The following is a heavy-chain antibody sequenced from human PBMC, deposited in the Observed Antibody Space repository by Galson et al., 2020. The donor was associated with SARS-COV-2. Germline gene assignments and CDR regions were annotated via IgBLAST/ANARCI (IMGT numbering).Heavy chain of an antibody. D-gene: IGHD1-7*01. V-gene: IGHV1-18*04. CDR3: ARDPRITGTTGGDWFDP. J-gene: IGHJ5*02. CDR2: ISAYNGNT. Sequence: ASVKVSCKASGYTFTSYGISWVRQAPGQGLEWMGWISAYNGNTNYAQKLQGRVTMTTDTSTSTAYMELRSLRSDDTAVYYCARDPRITGTTGGDWFDPWGQGTLVTVSS. CDR1: GYTFTSYG.